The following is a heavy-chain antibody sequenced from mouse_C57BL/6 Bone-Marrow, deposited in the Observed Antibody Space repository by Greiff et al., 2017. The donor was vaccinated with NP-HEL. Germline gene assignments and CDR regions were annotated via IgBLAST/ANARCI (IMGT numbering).Heavy chain of an antibody. CDR1: GYTFTDYY. CDR2: IYPGSGNT. V-gene: IGHV1-84*01. J-gene: IGHJ1*03. CDR3: ARREIYYYGSSYWYFDV. D-gene: IGHD1-1*01. Sequence: QVQLQQSGPELVKPGASVKISCKASGYTFTDYYINWVKQRPGQGLEWIGWIYPGSGNTKYNEKFKGKATLTVDTSSSTAYMQLSSLTSEDAAVYFCARREIYYYGSSYWYFDVWGTGTTVTVSS.